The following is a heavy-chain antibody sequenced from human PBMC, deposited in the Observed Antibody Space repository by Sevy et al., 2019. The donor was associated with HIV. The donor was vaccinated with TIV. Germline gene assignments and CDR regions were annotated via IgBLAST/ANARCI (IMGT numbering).Heavy chain of an antibody. CDR2: IYYSGST. Sequence: ETLSLTCTVSGGSMNSYFWSWIRQPPGKGLEWIGYIYYSGSTYYNPSLKSRVTISIDTSKNQVSLQLSSVTAADTTVYYCARGMTWGSTLDYWGQGTLVTVSS. CDR1: GGSMNSYF. D-gene: IGHD7-27*01. V-gene: IGHV4-59*01. J-gene: IGHJ4*02. CDR3: ARGMTWGSTLDY.